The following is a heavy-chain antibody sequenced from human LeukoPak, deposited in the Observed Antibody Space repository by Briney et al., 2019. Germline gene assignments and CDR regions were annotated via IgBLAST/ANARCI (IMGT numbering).Heavy chain of an antibody. J-gene: IGHJ6*03. CDR3: ARSQTTVVSRFYYYYYMDV. V-gene: IGHV4-61*02. D-gene: IGHD4-23*01. CDR2: IYTSGST. Sequence: SETLSLTCTVSGGSISSGSYYWSWIRQPAGKGLEWIGRIYTSGSTNYNPSLKSRVTISVDTSKNQFSLKLSSVTAADTAVYYCARSQTTVVSRFYYYYYMDVWGKGTTVAVSS. CDR1: GGSISSGSYY.